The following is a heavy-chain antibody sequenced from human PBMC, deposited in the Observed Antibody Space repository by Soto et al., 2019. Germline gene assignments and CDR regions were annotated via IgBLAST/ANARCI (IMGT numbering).Heavy chain of an antibody. CDR1: GGTFSSYA. Sequence: SVKVSCKASGGTFSSYAISWVRQAPGQGLEWMGGIIPIFGTANYAQKFQGRVTITADESTSTAYMELSSLRSEDAAVYYCARGYYYDSSGYPSFDYWGQGTLVTVSS. J-gene: IGHJ4*02. D-gene: IGHD3-22*01. V-gene: IGHV1-69*13. CDR3: ARGYYYDSSGYPSFDY. CDR2: IIPIFGTA.